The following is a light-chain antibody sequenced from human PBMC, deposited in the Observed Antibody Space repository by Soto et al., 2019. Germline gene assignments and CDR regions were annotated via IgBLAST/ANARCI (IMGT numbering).Light chain of an antibody. CDR3: QTWGTGIVV. Sequence: QPVLTQSPSASASLGASVKLTCTLSSGHSSYAIAWHQQQPEKGPRYWMKLNSDGSHSKGDGIPDRFSGSSSGAERYLTISSPQSEDEADYYCQTWGTGIVVFGGGTKLTVL. V-gene: IGLV4-69*01. CDR2: LNSDGSH. J-gene: IGLJ2*01. CDR1: SGHSSYA.